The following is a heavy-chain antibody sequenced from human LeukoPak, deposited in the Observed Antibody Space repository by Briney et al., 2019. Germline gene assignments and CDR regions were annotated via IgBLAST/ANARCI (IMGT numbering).Heavy chain of an antibody. Sequence: GGSLRLSCAASGFTFSSYSMNWVRQAPGKGLEWVSSISSSSSYIYYADSVKGRFTISRDNAKNSLYLQMNSLRAEDTAVYYCARVLSKSLELSTPPLDYWGQGTLVTVSS. CDR2: ISSSSSYI. CDR3: ARVLSKSLELSTPPLDY. J-gene: IGHJ4*02. D-gene: IGHD3-16*02. CDR1: GFTFSSYS. V-gene: IGHV3-21*01.